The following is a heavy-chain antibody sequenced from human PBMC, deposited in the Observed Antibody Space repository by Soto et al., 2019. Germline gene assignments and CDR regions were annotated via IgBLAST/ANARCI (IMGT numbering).Heavy chain of an antibody. CDR1: GYTFTNYD. CDR3: ARGRFRRTWFDP. CDR2: MNPDSGNT. D-gene: IGHD3-16*01. J-gene: IGHJ5*02. Sequence: QVQLVQSGAEVKKPGASVKVSCKASGYTFTNYDIHWVRQATGQGLEWMGWMNPDSGNTGQSKQFQGRVTMTRDTSISPASMELSSLRSEDTAVYYCARGRFRRTWFDPWGQGTLVTVSS. V-gene: IGHV1-8*01.